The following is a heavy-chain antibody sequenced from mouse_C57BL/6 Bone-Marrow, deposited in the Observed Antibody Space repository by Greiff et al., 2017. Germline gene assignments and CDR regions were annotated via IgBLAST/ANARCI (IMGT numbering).Heavy chain of an antibody. J-gene: IGHJ2*01. V-gene: IGHV1-55*01. CDR1: GYTFTSYW. Sequence: VKLQQPGAELVKPGASVKMSCKASGYTFTSYWITWVKQRPGQGLEWIGDIYPGSGSTNYNEKFKSKATLTVDTSSSTAYMQLTSLTSEDSAVYYCAGGRGNYPYWGQGTTLTVSS. D-gene: IGHD2-1*01. CDR2: IYPGSGST. CDR3: AGGRGNYPY.